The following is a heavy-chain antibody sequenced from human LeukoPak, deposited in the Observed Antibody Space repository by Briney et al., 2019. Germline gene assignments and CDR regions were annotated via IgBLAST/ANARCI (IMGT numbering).Heavy chain of an antibody. Sequence: GGSLRPSCAASGYTFDDYAMHWVRQAPGKGLEWVSVISWNSGSIGYADSVKGRFTISRDNAKNSLYLQMNSLRAEDTALYYCAKALGGYSSSWYSGYWGQGTLVTVSS. V-gene: IGHV3-9*01. CDR3: AKALGGYSSSWYSGY. J-gene: IGHJ4*02. D-gene: IGHD6-13*01. CDR2: ISWNSGSI. CDR1: GYTFDDYA.